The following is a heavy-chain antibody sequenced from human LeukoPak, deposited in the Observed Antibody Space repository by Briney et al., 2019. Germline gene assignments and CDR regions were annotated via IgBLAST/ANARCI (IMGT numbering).Heavy chain of an antibody. D-gene: IGHD3-22*01. CDR1: GGSISSYY. J-gene: IGHJ4*02. V-gene: IGHV4-59*01. CDR2: IYYSGST. CDR3: ARDRGSGYYLSYFDY. Sequence: PSETLSLTCTVSGGSISSYYWSWLRQPPGKGLEWIGYIYYSGSTNYNPSLKSRVTISVDTSKNQFSLKLSSVTAADTAVYYCARDRGSGYYLSYFDYWGQGTLVTVSS.